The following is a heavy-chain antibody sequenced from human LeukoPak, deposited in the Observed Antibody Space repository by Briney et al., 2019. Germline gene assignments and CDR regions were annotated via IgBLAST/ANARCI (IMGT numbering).Heavy chain of an antibody. CDR2: IIPIFGTA. CDR3: AREGDSSSSDYGMDV. J-gene: IGHJ6*02. D-gene: IGHD6-6*01. Sequence: ASVNVSCKASGGTFSSYAISWVRQAPGQGLEWMGGIIPIFGTANYAQKFQGRVTITADESTSTAYMELSSLRSEDTAVYYCAREGDSSSSDYGMDVWGQGTTVTVSS. CDR1: GGTFSSYA. V-gene: IGHV1-69*01.